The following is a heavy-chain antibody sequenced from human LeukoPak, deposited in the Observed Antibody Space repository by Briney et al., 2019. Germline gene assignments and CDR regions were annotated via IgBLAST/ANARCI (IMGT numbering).Heavy chain of an antibody. D-gene: IGHD6-19*01. V-gene: IGHV3-23*01. Sequence: GRSLRLSCAASGFTFDDYAIHWVRQAPGKGLEWVSAISGSGGSTYYADSVKGRFTISRDNSKNTLYLQVNSLRAEDTAVYYCAKDTRIAVAGTYGMDVWGQGTTVTVSS. J-gene: IGHJ6*02. CDR3: AKDTRIAVAGTYGMDV. CDR1: GFTFDDYA. CDR2: ISGSGGST.